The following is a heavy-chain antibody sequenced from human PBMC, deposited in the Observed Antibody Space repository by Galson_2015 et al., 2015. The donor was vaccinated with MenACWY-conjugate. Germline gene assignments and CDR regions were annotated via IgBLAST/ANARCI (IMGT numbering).Heavy chain of an antibody. D-gene: IGHD3-3*01. V-gene: IGHV3-48*01. Sequence: SLRLSCAASGFTFSTYRMNWVRQAPGKGLEWLSYISYSSNTIYYADSVKGRFTISRDNAKNSLYLQMNSPRVEDTAVYYCARESYTIFGVVVTWGQGTLVTVSS. CDR2: ISYSSNTI. CDR1: GFTFSTYR. CDR3: ARESYTIFGVVVT. J-gene: IGHJ5*02.